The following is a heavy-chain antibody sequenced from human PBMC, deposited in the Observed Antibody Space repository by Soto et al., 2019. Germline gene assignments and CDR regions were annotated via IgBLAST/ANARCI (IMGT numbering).Heavy chain of an antibody. CDR1: GGSFSGYY. Sequence: PSETLSLTCAVSGGSFSGYYWSWIRQPPGRGLEWIGEINHSGSTNYNPXXXXRVXIXVDTSKNQFSLKLSSVTAADTAVYYCARGTYVALQPPSVYWGQGTLVTVSS. J-gene: IGHJ4*02. V-gene: IGHV4-34*01. CDR3: ARGTYVALQPPSVY. CDR2: INHSGST. D-gene: IGHD1-1*01.